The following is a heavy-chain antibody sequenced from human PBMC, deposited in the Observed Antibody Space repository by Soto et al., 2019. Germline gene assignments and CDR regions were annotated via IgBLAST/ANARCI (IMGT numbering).Heavy chain of an antibody. CDR3: ARVLLFGELSGDYYYYYMDV. Sequence: ASVKVSCKASGYTFTSYGISWVRQAPGQGLEWMGWISADSGNTNYAQKLQGRVTMTTDTSTSTAYMELRSLRSEDTAVYYCARVLLFGELSGDYYYYYMDVWGKGTTVTVSS. J-gene: IGHJ6*03. V-gene: IGHV1-18*01. CDR2: ISADSGNT. CDR1: GYTFTSYG. D-gene: IGHD3-10*01.